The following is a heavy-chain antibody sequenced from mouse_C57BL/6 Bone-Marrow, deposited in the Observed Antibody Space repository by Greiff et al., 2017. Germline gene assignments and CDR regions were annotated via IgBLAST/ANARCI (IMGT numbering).Heavy chain of an antibody. CDR1: GYTFTDYY. V-gene: IGHV1-26*01. D-gene: IGHD1-1*01. Sequence: EVQLQQSGPELVKPGASVKISCKASGYTFTDYYMNWVKQSHGKSLEWIGDLNPNNGGASYNQKFQGQATLTVDKSSSTAFLVLRSRPSEDSAVYYCARTITTVVPLDAMDDWGQGTSVTVSA. CDR2: LNPNNGGA. J-gene: IGHJ4*01. CDR3: ARTITTVVPLDAMDD.